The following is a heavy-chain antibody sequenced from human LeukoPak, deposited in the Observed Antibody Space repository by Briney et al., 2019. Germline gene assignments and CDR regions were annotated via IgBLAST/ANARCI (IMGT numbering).Heavy chain of an antibody. D-gene: IGHD3-22*01. CDR3: ARGGNYYDSSGYRPRYDY. J-gene: IGHJ4*02. CDR1: GGSFSGYY. Sequence: RTSETLSLTCAVYGGSFSGYYWSWIRQPPGKGLEWIGEINHSGSTNYNPSLKSRVTISVDTSKNQFSLKLSSVTAADTAVYYCARGGNYYDSSGYRPRYDYWGQGTLVTVSS. V-gene: IGHV4-34*01. CDR2: INHSGST.